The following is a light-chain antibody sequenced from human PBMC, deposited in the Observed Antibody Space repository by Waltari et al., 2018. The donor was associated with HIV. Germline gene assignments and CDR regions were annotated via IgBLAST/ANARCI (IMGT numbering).Light chain of an antibody. CDR2: EVS. CDR3: SSLTNSATLSVL. J-gene: IGLJ3*02. CDR1: SSAIGSYYY. Sequence: QFALTQPASVSGSPGQSITISCTGSSSAIGSYYYVSWYQQHPGKAPKLIIYEVSNRPSGISSRFSGSKSGNTASLTISGLQAEDEADYFCSSLTNSATLSVLFGGGTQLTVL. V-gene: IGLV2-14*01.